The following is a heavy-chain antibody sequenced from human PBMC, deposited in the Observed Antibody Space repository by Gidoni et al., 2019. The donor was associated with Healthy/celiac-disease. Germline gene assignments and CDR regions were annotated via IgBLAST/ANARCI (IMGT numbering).Heavy chain of an antibody. J-gene: IGHJ4*02. CDR2: IVPIFGTA. D-gene: IGHD3-10*01. V-gene: IGHV1-69*06. CDR3: ARGDYEGAGSYYTFSFDY. CDR1: GGTFSSYA. Sequence: QVQLVQSGAEVKKPGSSVKASCKASGGTFSSYAISWVRQAPGQGLEWLGGIVPIFGTANYAKKFQGRVMITADKSTSTAYMELSSLRSEDTAVYYCARGDYEGAGSYYTFSFDYWGQGTLVTVSS.